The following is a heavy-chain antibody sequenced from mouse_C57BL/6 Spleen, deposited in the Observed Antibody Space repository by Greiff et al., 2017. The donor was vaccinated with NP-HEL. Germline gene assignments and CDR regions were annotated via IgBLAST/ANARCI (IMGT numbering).Heavy chain of an antibody. CDR2: IYPGDGDT. CDR1: GYAFSSYW. D-gene: IGHD1-1*01. Sequence: QVQLKESGAELVKPGASVKISCKASGYAFSSYWMNWVKQRPGKGLEWIGQIYPGDGDTTYNGKFKGKATLTADKSSSTAYMQLSSLTSEDSAVYFCARSHYYGSPWYFDVWGTGTTVTVSS. CDR3: ARSHYYGSPWYFDV. J-gene: IGHJ1*03. V-gene: IGHV1-80*01.